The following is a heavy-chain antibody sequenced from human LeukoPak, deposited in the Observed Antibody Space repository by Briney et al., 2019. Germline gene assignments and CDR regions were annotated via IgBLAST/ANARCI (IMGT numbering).Heavy chain of an antibody. CDR1: GGSISSSSYY. V-gene: IGHV4-39*07. CDR2: IYYSGST. Sequence: PSETLSLTCTVSGGSISSSSYYWGWIRQPPGKGLEWIGSIYYSGSTYYNPSLKSRVTISVDTSKNQFSLKLSSVTAADTAVYYCASSVVVITPGGFDPWGQGTLVTVSS. J-gene: IGHJ5*02. CDR3: ASSVVVITPGGFDP. D-gene: IGHD3-22*01.